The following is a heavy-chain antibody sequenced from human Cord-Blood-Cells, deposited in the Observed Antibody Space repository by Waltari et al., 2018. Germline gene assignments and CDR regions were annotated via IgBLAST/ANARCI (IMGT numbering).Heavy chain of an antibody. V-gene: IGHV3-74*01. D-gene: IGHD2-21*01. CDR2: INSDGSST. CDR3: ARESYCGGDCYDAFDI. CDR1: GFPFSSYW. J-gene: IGHJ3*02. Sequence: EVQLVESGGGLVQPGGSLSLSCAASGFPFSSYWMHWVRQAPGKGLVWVSRINSDGSSTSYADSVKGRFTISRDNAKNTLYLQMNSLRAEDTAVYYCARESYCGGDCYDAFDIWGQGTMVTVSS.